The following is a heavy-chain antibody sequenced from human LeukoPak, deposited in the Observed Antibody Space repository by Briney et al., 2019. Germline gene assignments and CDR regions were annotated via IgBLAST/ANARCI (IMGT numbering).Heavy chain of an antibody. CDR1: GFTFSSYG. Sequence: GRSLRLSCAASGFTFSSYGMHWVRQAPGKGLEWVAVIWYDGSNKYYADSVKGRFTISRDNSKNTLYLQMNSLRAEDTAVYYCARGMTPRAFDIWGQGTMVTVSS. V-gene: IGHV3-33*01. CDR2: IWYDGSNK. CDR3: ARGMTPRAFDI. J-gene: IGHJ3*02.